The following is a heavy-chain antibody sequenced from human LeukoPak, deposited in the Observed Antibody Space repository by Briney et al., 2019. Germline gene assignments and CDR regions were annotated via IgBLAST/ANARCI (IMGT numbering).Heavy chain of an antibody. J-gene: IGHJ5*02. CDR1: GGSISSGSYD. CDR3: ARGIWFGELLGNWFDP. V-gene: IGHV4-61*02. Sequence: PSETLSLTCTVSGGSISSGSYDWSWIRQPAGKGLEWIGRIYTSGSTNYNPSLKSRVTISVDTSKNQFSLKLSSVTAADTAVYYCARGIWFGELLGNWFDPWGQGTLVTVSS. D-gene: IGHD3-10*01. CDR2: IYTSGST.